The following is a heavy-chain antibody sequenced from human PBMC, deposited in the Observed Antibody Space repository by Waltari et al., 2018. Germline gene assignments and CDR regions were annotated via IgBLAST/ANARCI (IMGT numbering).Heavy chain of an antibody. D-gene: IGHD3-16*01. CDR1: GFNFGDYA. CDR3: ARVKSWGAGDY. CDR2: SRNEGYGATT. V-gene: IGHV3-49*03. Sequence: EVQLVESGGGLVQPGRSLRLSCTTTGFNFGDYAMSWFRQAPGKGREWVVFSRNEGYGATTKYAASVKDRFTISRDDSKSIAYLQMNSLKIEDTAMYYCARVKSWGAGDYWGQGTLVTVSS. J-gene: IGHJ4*02.